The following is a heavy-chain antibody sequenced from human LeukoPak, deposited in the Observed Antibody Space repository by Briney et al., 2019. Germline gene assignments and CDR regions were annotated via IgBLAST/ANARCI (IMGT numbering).Heavy chain of an antibody. CDR1: GGTFSSYT. Sequence: WASVKVSCKASGGTFSSYTISWVRQAPGQGLEWMGRIIPILGIANYAQKFQGRVTITADKSTSTAYMELSSLRSEDTAVYYCARALGFGELLVNWFDPWGQGTLVTVSS. D-gene: IGHD3-10*01. CDR3: ARALGFGELLVNWFDP. V-gene: IGHV1-69*02. CDR2: IIPILGIA. J-gene: IGHJ5*02.